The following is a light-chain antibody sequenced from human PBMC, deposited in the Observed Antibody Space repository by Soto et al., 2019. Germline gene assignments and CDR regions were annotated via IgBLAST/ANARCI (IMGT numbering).Light chain of an antibody. Sequence: EIVMTQSPSSLSVSPGGRATLSCRASQSISSNLAWYQQRPGQAPRLLIYGASTRATGVPARFSGSGSGTEFTLTISSLQSEDFAVYYCQQYTHWPVWTFGQGTRLEIK. CDR3: QQYTHWPVWT. CDR2: GAS. V-gene: IGKV3-15*01. CDR1: QSISSN. J-gene: IGKJ5*01.